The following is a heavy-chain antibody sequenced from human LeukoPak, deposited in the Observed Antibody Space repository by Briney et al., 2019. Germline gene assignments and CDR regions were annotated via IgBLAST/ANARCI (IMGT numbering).Heavy chain of an antibody. J-gene: IGHJ5*02. CDR1: GYTFTGYY. D-gene: IGHD2-2*01. CDR2: INPNSGGT. V-gene: IGHV1-2*02. Sequence: ASVKVSCKASGYTFTGYYMHWVRQAPGQGLEWMGWINPNSGGTNYAQKFQGRVTITRDTSISTAYMELSRLRSDDTAVYYCARGDIVVVPAALGYNWFDPWGQGTLVTVSS. CDR3: ARGDIVVVPAALGYNWFDP.